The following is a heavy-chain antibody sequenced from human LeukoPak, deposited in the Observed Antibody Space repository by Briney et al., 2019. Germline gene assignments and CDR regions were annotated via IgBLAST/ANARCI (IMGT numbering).Heavy chain of an antibody. CDR2: ISYDGSNK. V-gene: IGHV3-30-3*01. CDR3: ARAELVGATWWDY. Sequence: GGSLRLSCAASGFTFSSCAMHWVRQAPGKGLEWVAVISYDGSNKYYADSVKGRFTISRDNSKNTLYLQMNSLRAEDTAVYYCARAELVGATWWDYWGQGTLVTVSS. J-gene: IGHJ4*02. D-gene: IGHD1-26*01. CDR1: GFTFSSCA.